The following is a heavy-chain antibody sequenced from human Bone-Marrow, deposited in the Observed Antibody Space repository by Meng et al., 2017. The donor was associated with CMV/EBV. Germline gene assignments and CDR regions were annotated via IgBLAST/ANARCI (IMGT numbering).Heavy chain of an antibody. CDR3: ATDVYCTGGGCSELDS. CDR2: IYYTGST. J-gene: IGHJ4*02. CDR1: SIISSHYY. V-gene: IGHV4-39*07. Sequence: SIISSHYYWGWLRQPPGKGLELIGIIYYTGSTYYNPSLKSRVTMSVDTSKNQFSLKLRSVTAADTAIYYCATDVYCTGGGCSELDSWGQGTLVTVSS. D-gene: IGHD2-15*01.